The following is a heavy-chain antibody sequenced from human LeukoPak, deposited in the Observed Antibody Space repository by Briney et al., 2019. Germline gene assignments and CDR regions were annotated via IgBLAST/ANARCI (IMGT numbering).Heavy chain of an antibody. Sequence: GASVKVSCKVSGYTLTELSMHWVRQAPGKGLEWMGGFDPEDGETIYAQKFQGRVTMTEDTSTDTAYMELSSLRSEDTAVYYCATAPYDNVVVISPLSFDYWGQGTLVTVSS. V-gene: IGHV1-24*01. D-gene: IGHD3-22*01. J-gene: IGHJ4*02. CDR1: GYTLTELS. CDR2: FDPEDGET. CDR3: ATAPYDNVVVISPLSFDY.